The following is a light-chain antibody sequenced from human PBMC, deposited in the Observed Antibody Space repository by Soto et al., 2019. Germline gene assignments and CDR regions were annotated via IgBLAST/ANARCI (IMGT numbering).Light chain of an antibody. CDR1: QSVRRS. Sequence: EIMMTQSPATLSVSPGERATLSCRASQSVRRSLAWYQQKPGQAPRLLIYAASTRATGIPARFSGSGSGTEFTLTISSLQSEDFAIYYCQQYNNWPSVTFGQGTRLEIK. CDR2: AAS. J-gene: IGKJ5*01. CDR3: QQYNNWPSVT. V-gene: IGKV3-15*01.